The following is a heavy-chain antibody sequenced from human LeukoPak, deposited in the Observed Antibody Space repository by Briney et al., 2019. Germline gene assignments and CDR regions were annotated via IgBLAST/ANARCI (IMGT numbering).Heavy chain of an antibody. V-gene: IGHV3-20*01. CDR2: INWDGEAT. J-gene: IGHJ4*02. CDR1: GVSIADHG. CDR3: ARDLSSSWYSLAY. D-gene: IGHD6-13*01. Sequence: SGGSLRLSCAASGVSIADHGMSWVRQAPGKGLEWVAGINWDGEATAYAESVRGRFTISRDNAKKSLYLEMNGLRDEDTAFYHCARDLSSSWYSLAYWGQGTLVTVSS.